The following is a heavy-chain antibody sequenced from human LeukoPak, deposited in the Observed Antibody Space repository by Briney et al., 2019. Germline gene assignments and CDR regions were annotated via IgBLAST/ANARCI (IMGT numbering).Heavy chain of an antibody. CDR1: GFTFSSYG. D-gene: IGHD1-26*01. V-gene: IGHV3-30*03. CDR2: ISYDGSNK. CDR3: ATLSGALVGATTYGDP. Sequence: GGSLRLSCAASGFTFSSYGMHWVRQAPGKGLEWVAVISYDGSNKYYADSVKGRFTISRDNSKNTLYLQMNSLRAEDTAVYYCATLSGALVGATTYGDPWGQGTLVTVSS. J-gene: IGHJ5*02.